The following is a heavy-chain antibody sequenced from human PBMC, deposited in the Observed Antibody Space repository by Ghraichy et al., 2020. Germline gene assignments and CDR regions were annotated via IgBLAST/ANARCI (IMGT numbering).Heavy chain of an antibody. J-gene: IGHJ6*03. Sequence: SVKVSCKASGGTFSSYAISWVRQAPGQGLEWMGGIIPIFGTANYAQKFQGRVTITADESTSTAYMELSSLRSEDTAVYYCARVIGGYYYDSSGYHKTQYYYYYYMDVWGKGTTVTVSS. V-gene: IGHV1-69*13. CDR3: ARVIGGYYYDSSGYHKTQYYYYYYMDV. D-gene: IGHD3-22*01. CDR1: GGTFSSYA. CDR2: IIPIFGTA.